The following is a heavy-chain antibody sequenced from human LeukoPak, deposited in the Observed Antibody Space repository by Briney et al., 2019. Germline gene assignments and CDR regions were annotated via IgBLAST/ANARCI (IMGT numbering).Heavy chain of an antibody. D-gene: IGHD3-22*01. CDR1: GFTFSSYE. CDR3: ARRDSSGYYLYYYGMDV. J-gene: IGHJ6*02. Sequence: GSLRLSCAASGFTFSSYEMNWVRQAPGKGLEWVSYISSSGSTIYYADSVKGRFTISRDNAKNSLYLQMNSLRAEDTAVYYCARRDSSGYYLYYYGMDVWGQGTTVTVSS. V-gene: IGHV3-48*03. CDR2: ISSSGSTI.